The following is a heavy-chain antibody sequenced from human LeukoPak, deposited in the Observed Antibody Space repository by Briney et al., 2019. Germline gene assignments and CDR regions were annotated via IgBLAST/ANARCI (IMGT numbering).Heavy chain of an antibody. J-gene: IGHJ4*02. D-gene: IGHD1-14*01. V-gene: IGHV4-59*11. CDR1: TGSISSQY. CDR2: IYSSGIT. Sequence: SETLSLTCTVSTGSISSQYWSWIRQPPGKGLEWVGYIYSSGITKYNPSLKSRVTISVDTSKKQFSLRLTSVTAADTAVYYCARDFFGILDYWGQGTVDTVSS. CDR3: ARDFFGILDY.